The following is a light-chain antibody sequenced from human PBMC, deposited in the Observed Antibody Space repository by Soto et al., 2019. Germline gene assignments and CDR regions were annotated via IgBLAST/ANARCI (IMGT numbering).Light chain of an antibody. V-gene: IGKV3-20*01. CDR3: KQYGSPPRCT. J-gene: IGKJ3*01. Sequence: EIVLTQSPGTLSLSPGERATLSCRASQSVSSSYLAWYQQKPGQAPRLLIYGASSRATGIPDRFSGSGSGTDFTLTISRLEPEDFEVYYCKQYGSPPRCTFGPGTKVAIK. CDR1: QSVSSSY. CDR2: GAS.